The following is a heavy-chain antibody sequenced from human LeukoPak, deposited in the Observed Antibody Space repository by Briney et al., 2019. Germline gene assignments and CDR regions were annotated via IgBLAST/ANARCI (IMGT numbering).Heavy chain of an antibody. CDR2: INHSGST. CDR1: GGSFSGYY. V-gene: IGHV4-34*01. Sequence: SETLSLTCAVYGGSFSGYYGSWIRQPPGKGLEWIGEINHSGSTNYNPSLKSRVTISVDTSKNQFSLKLSSVTAADTAVYYCAEKAWLLGAFDYWGQGTLVTVSS. D-gene: IGHD3-9*01. J-gene: IGHJ4*02. CDR3: AEKAWLLGAFDY.